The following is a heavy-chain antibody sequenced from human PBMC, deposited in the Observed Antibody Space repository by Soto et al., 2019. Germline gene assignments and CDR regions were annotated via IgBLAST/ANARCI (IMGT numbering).Heavy chain of an antibody. V-gene: IGHV3-30-3*01. D-gene: IGHD2-15*01. CDR3: ARDLQVVVAATDYYYGMDV. CDR1: GFTFSSYA. Sequence: GESLKISCAASGFTFSSYAMHWVRQAPGKGLEWVAVISYDGSNKYYADSVKGRFTISRDNSKNTLYLQMNSLRAEDTAVYYCARDLQVVVAATDYYYGMDVWGQGTTVTVSS. CDR2: ISYDGSNK. J-gene: IGHJ6*02.